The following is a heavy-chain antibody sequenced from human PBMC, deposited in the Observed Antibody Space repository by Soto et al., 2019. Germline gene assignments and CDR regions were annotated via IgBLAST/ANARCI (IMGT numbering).Heavy chain of an antibody. Sequence: SVKVSCKASGGTFSSYAISWVRQAPGQGLEWMGGIIPIFGTANYAQKFQGRVTITADESTSTAYMELSSLRSGDTAVYYCARVYDFWSGYGYYGMDVWGQGTTVTVSS. CDR3: ARVYDFWSGYGYYGMDV. CDR1: GGTFSSYA. D-gene: IGHD3-3*01. CDR2: IIPIFGTA. V-gene: IGHV1-69*13. J-gene: IGHJ6*02.